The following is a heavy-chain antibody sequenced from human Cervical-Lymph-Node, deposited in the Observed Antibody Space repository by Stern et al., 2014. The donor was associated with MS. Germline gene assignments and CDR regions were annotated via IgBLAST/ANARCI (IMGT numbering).Heavy chain of an antibody. CDR2: IDWDDYL. J-gene: IGHJ3*02. D-gene: IGHD5-24*01. V-gene: IGHV2-70*01. CDR1: GFSLSPSGMC. Sequence: VTLKASGPALVTPPQTLTLTSTFSGFSLSPSGMCVSWIRQPPGQALAXLALIDWDDYLYYITSLKTRLTLSTVTSTNHVVLPMTNMDPVDTATYYCARNRVEMATPGAFDSWGQGTMVTVSS. CDR3: ARNRVEMATPGAFDS.